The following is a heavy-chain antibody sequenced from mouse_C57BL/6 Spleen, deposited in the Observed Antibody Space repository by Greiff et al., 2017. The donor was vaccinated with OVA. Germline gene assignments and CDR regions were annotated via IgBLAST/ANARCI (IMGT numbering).Heavy chain of an antibody. CDR3: ARGSHGDYAMDY. V-gene: IGHV1-50*01. CDR2: IAPSDSYT. J-gene: IGHJ4*01. D-gene: IGHD6-1*01. Sequence: QVQLQQPGAELVKPGASVKLSCKASGYTFTSYWMQWVKQRPGQGLEWIGEIAPSDSYTNYNQKFKGKATLTVDTSSSTAYMQLSSLTSEDSAVYYCARGSHGDYAMDYWGQGTSVTVSS. CDR1: GYTFTSYW.